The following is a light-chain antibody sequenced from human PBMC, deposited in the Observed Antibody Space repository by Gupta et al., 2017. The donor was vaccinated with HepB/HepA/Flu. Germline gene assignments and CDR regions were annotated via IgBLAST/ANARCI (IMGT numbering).Light chain of an antibody. J-gene: IGLJ2*01. CDR1: SSNIGSNT. CDR3: SKWDDSNDGSVT. V-gene: IGLV1-44*01. Sequence: QSVLTQPPSASGTPGQRVTLSCSGSSSNIGSNTVNWYQQLPETAPQLLIDDDDRRPSGVPDRFSCATTCASASPVTSGRHYDDDAQEYCSKWDDSNDGSVTFGGGTKLTVL. CDR2: DDD.